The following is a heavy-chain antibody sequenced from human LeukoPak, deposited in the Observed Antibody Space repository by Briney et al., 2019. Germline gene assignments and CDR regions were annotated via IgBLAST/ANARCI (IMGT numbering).Heavy chain of an antibody. CDR3: ARGRWEIRGGYFDY. CDR1: GDIFSNYP. V-gene: IGHV1-69*06. Sequence: ASVKVSCKASGDIFSNYPITWGGQSPGQGLEWMGRIIPIFGTVNYAQKFQGRVTIIADKSTSTAYMELSSLRSEDTAVYYCARGRWEIRGGYFDYWGQGTLVTVSS. J-gene: IGHJ4*02. CDR2: IIPIFGTV. D-gene: IGHD1-26*01.